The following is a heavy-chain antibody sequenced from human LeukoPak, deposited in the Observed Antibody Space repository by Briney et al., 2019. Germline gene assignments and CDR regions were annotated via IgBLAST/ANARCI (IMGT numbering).Heavy chain of an antibody. Sequence: SETLSLTCGVYGGSYSDYYWSWIRQPPGKGLEWIGEINHSGSTNYNPSLKSRVTISVDTSKNQFSLKLSSVTAADTAVYYCARSIAAAGTTGAYYFDYWGQGTLVTVSS. CDR3: ARSIAAAGTTGAYYFDY. V-gene: IGHV4-34*01. J-gene: IGHJ4*02. CDR2: INHSGST. D-gene: IGHD6-13*01. CDR1: GGSYSDYY.